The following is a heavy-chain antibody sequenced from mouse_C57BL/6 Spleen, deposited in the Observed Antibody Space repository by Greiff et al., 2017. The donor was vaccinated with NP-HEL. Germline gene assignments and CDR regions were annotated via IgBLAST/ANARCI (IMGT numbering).Heavy chain of an antibody. CDR3: TTPVVANPYYFDY. V-gene: IGHV14-1*01. CDR1: GFNIKDYY. J-gene: IGHJ2*01. Sequence: EVQLQQSGAELVRPGASVKLSCTASGFNIKDYYMHWVKQRPEQGLEWIGRIDPEDGDTEYAPKFQGKATMTADTSSNTAYLQLSSLTSEDTAVYYCTTPVVANPYYFDYWGQGTTLTVSS. CDR2: IDPEDGDT. D-gene: IGHD1-1*01.